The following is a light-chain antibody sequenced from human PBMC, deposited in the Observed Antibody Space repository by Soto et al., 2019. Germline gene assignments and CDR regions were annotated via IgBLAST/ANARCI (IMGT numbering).Light chain of an antibody. V-gene: IGKV1-5*03. J-gene: IGKJ1*01. CDR3: QQYAARSPWT. CDR1: QSLPSTW. Sequence: DVQMTQSPSTLSASVGDKVTITCRASQSLPSTWLAWFQQRPGKAPNVLIYKGSALASGVSSRFSGSGSWTEFSLPISSLQPDDFATYFCQQYAARSPWTFGQGTRV. CDR2: KGS.